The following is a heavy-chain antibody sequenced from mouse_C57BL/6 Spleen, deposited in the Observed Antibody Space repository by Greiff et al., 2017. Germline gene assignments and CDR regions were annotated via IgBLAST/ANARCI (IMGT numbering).Heavy chain of an antibody. V-gene: IGHV1-80*01. Sequence: QVQLKESGAELVKPGASVKISCKASGYAFSSYWMNWVKQRPGKGLEWIGQIYPGDGDTNYNGKFNGKATLTADKSSSTAYMQLSSLTSEDSAVYFCARSGYYGNYVFFDYWGQGTTLTVSS. CDR2: IYPGDGDT. CDR3: ARSGYYGNYVFFDY. D-gene: IGHD2-1*01. CDR1: GYAFSSYW. J-gene: IGHJ2*01.